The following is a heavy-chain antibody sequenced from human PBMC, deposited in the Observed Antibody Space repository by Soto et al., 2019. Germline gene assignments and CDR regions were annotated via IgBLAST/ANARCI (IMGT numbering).Heavy chain of an antibody. CDR1: GFTSTSSA. D-gene: IGHD3-9*01. CDR2: IVGGSTNT. J-gene: IGHJ5*02. CDR3: AAGNDYAGYNDFDP. V-gene: IGHV1-58*02. Sequence: SVKVSCKASGFTSTSSAIQWVRRARGQRLEWIGWIVGGSTNTNYAQRFQERVTITRDVSNSTVYMELSSLRSEDTAVYYCAAGNDYAGYNDFDPWGPGTLVTVS.